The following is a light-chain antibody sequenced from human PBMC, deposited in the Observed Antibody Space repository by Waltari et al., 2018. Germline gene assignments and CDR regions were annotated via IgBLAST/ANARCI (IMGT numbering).Light chain of an antibody. Sequence: QSALTQPASVSGSPGQSITISCTGTNSDLGSYNLVSWYQQHPGRAPKLVIQEVTKRPSGRSDRFSGSKSGNMASLTISGLQAEDEADYYCSSYASRTSFAIFGGGTKLTVL. V-gene: IGLV2-23*02. CDR1: NSDLGSYNL. J-gene: IGLJ2*01. CDR3: SSYASRTSFAI. CDR2: EVT.